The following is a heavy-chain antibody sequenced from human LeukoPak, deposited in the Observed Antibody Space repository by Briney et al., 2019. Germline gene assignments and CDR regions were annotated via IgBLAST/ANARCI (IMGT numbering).Heavy chain of an antibody. CDR3: ARDPWDYDSSGYYYDC. D-gene: IGHD3-22*01. V-gene: IGHV1-46*01. CDR1: GYTFSSYY. J-gene: IGHJ4*02. CDR2: INPSGGST. Sequence: GASVKVSCKASGYTFSSYYMHWVRQAPGQGLEWMGIINPSGGSTTYAQQFQGRVTMTWDTSTSTVYMELISLTSEDTAVYYCARDPWDYDSSGYYYDCWGQGTLVTVSS.